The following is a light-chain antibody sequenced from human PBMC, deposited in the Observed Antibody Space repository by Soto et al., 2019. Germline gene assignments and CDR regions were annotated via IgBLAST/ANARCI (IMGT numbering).Light chain of an antibody. Sequence: QSALTQPRSVSGSPGQPVTISCTGTSSDVGAYNYVSWYQHHPGKAPKVMIYDVSERPSGVPDRFSGSKSDNKASLTISGLHAEDEADYYCCSYAGSYSWVFGGGTKVTVL. J-gene: IGLJ3*02. CDR1: SSDVGAYNY. V-gene: IGLV2-11*01. CDR2: DVS. CDR3: CSYAGSYSWV.